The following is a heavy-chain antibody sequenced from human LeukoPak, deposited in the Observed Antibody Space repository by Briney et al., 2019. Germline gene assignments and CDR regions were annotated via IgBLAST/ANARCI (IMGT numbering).Heavy chain of an antibody. CDR1: GFTFSSYW. D-gene: IGHD3-10*01. V-gene: IGHV3-74*01. J-gene: IGHJ5*02. Sequence: GGSLRLSCAASGFTFSSYWMHWVRHAPGKGLVWVSRINSDGSSTSYADSVKGRFTISRDNAKNTLYLQMNSLRAEDTAVYYCARDGNYYGINWSDPWGQGTLVTVSS. CDR3: ARDGNYYGINWSDP. CDR2: INSDGSST.